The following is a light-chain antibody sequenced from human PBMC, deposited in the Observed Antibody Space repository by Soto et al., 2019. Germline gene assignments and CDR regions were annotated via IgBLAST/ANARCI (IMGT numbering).Light chain of an antibody. J-gene: IGLJ2*01. CDR3: SSYAGINNLV. Sequence: QSALTQPPSASGSPGQSVTISCTGTSSDVGGYNYVSWYQHHPGKAPKLMIYEVSKRPSGVPDRFSGSKSANTASLTVSGLQAEDEADYYCSSYAGINNLVFGGGTKLTVL. CDR2: EVS. V-gene: IGLV2-8*01. CDR1: SSDVGGYNY.